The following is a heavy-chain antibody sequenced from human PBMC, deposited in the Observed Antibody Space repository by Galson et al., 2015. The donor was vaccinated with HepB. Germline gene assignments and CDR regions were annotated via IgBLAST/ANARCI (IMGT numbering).Heavy chain of an antibody. CDR1: GYTFTGYY. J-gene: IGHJ2*01. CDR2: TNPNSGGT. CDR3: ARDAWNGARHYYDSSGYYYDWYFDL. V-gene: IGHV1-2*02. Sequence: SVKVSCKASGYTFTGYYMHWVRQAPRQGLEWMGWTNPNSGGTNYAQKFQGRVTMTRDTSISTAYMELSRLRSDDTAVYYCARDAWNGARHYYDSSGYYYDWYFDLWGRGTLVTVSS. D-gene: IGHD3-22*01.